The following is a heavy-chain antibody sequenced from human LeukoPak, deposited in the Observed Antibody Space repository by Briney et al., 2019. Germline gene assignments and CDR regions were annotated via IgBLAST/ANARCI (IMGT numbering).Heavy chain of an antibody. D-gene: IGHD5-12*01. CDR2: INPSGGST. V-gene: IGHV1-46*01. CDR1: GYTFTSYY. J-gene: IGHJ4*02. CDR3: AAGDIVDY. Sequence: ASVKVSCKASGYTFTSYYMHWVRQAPGQGPEWMGIINPSGGSTSYAQKFHGRGTMTRDTSTSTVYMALSTLRSEDTAVYYCAAGDIVDYWGQGTLVTVSS.